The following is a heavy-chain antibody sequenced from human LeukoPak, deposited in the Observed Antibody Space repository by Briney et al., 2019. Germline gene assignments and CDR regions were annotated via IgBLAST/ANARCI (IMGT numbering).Heavy chain of an antibody. Sequence: SETLSLTCTVSGGSISGGGYSWSWIRQHPGKGLEWIGYIYYSGSTYYNPSLKSRVTISVDTSKNQFSLKLSSVTAADTAVYYCARGGSYHDAFDIWGQGTMVTVSS. CDR3: ARGGSYHDAFDI. CDR2: IYYSGST. CDR1: GGSISGGGYS. J-gene: IGHJ3*02. D-gene: IGHD1-26*01. V-gene: IGHV4-31*03.